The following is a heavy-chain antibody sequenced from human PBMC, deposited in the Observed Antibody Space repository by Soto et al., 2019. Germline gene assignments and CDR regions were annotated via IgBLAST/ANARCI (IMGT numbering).Heavy chain of an antibody. CDR1: GFTFTSYG. J-gene: IGHJ4*02. CDR2: ISAYNGNT. CDR3: ARVLYGSDPPRL. D-gene: IGHD3-10*01. V-gene: IGHV1-18*01. Sequence: GAAVKGSCKASGFTFTSYGISWVGQAPGEGLEWMGWISAYNGNTNYAQKLQGRVTMTTDTSTSTAYMELRSLRSDDTAVYYCARVLYGSDPPRLWGQGTQVTVSS.